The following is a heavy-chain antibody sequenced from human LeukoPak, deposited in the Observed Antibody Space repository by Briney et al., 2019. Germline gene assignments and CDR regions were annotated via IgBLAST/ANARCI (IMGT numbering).Heavy chain of an antibody. V-gene: IGHV3-30-3*01. CDR2: ISYDGSNK. D-gene: IGHD6-13*01. CDR3: ARGINSSSWYDYYYYGMDV. Sequence: PGRSLRLSCAASGFTFSSYAMHWVRQAPGKGLEWVAVISYDGSNKYYADSVKGRFTISRDNSKNTLYLQMNSLRAEDTAVYYCARGINSSSWYDYYYYGMDVWGQGATVTVSS. J-gene: IGHJ6*02. CDR1: GFTFSSYA.